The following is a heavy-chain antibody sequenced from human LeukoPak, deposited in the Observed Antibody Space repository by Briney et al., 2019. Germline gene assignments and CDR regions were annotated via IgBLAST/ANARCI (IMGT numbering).Heavy chain of an antibody. CDR1: GYTFTGYY. Sequence: GASVKVSCKASGYTFTGYYMHWVRQAPGQGLEWMGWINPNSGDTNYAQKFQGRVTMTRGTSITTAYMELSRLRSDDTAVYYCARTGGYYDSSGYLYYFDYWGQGTLVTVSS. CDR3: ARTGGYYDSSGYLYYFDY. CDR2: INPNSGDT. V-gene: IGHV1-2*02. D-gene: IGHD3-22*01. J-gene: IGHJ4*02.